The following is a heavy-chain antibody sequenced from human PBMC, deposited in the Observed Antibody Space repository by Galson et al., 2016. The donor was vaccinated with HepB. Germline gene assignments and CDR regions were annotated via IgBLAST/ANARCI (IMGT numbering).Heavy chain of an antibody. J-gene: IGHJ4*02. D-gene: IGHD2-2*01. Sequence: SLRLSCAASGFSFDSYGMHWVRQAPGKGLEWVAVISYDEIKTDYADSVKGRFAISRDNSKNTLYLQMNSLRAEDTAVYYCASACSSTTCYGDFDYWGQGTLVTVSS. CDR1: GFSFDSYG. CDR2: ISYDEIKT. V-gene: IGHV3-30*03. CDR3: ASACSSTTCYGDFDY.